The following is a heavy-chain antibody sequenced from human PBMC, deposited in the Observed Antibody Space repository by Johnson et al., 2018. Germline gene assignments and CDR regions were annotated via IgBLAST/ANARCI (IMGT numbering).Heavy chain of an antibody. Sequence: VESGRSLRLXCAASGFTFDDYAMHWVRPAPGKGLEWVSGISWNSGSIGYADSVKGRFTISRDNAKNSLYLQMNRLRAEDTALYYCSRVSVDYGMDVWGQGTTVTVSS. CDR1: GFTFDDYA. CDR3: SRVSVDYGMDV. D-gene: IGHD3-16*02. J-gene: IGHJ6*02. V-gene: IGHV3-9*01. CDR2: ISWNSGSI.